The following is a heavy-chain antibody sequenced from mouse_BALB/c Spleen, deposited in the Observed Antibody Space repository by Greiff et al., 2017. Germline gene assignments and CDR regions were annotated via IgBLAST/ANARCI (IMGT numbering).Heavy chain of an antibody. CDR3: ARAPGSYVEYYYAMDY. D-gene: IGHD1-1*02. J-gene: IGHJ4*01. CDR1: GFSLTSYG. Sequence: QVQLKQSGPGLVAPSQSLSITCTVPGFSLTSYGVLWVRQPPGKGLEWLGVIWAGGSTNYNSALMSRLSISKDNSKSQVFLKMNSLQTDDTAMYYCARAPGSYVEYYYAMDYWGQGASDTVSS. CDR2: IWAGGST. V-gene: IGHV2-9*02.